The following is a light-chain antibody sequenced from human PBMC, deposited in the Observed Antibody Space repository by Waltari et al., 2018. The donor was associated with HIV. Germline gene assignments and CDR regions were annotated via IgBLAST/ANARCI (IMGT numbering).Light chain of an antibody. CDR1: TNDIGTYNF. Sequence: QSALTQPVSVSGSPGQWITVSCTGTTNDIGTYNFVSWYQQHPGKAPKLVIYDVTRRPSGVSDRFSGSKSGNTASLTISGLRAEDEAHYYCSSYTASSALEIFGGGTKVTVL. CDR2: DVT. J-gene: IGLJ2*01. V-gene: IGLV2-14*03. CDR3: SSYTASSALEI.